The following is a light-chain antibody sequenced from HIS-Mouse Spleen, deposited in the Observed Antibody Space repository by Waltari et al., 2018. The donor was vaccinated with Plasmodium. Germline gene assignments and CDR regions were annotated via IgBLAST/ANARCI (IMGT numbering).Light chain of an antibody. CDR1: SSDVSGYHY. V-gene: IGLV2-8*01. Sequence: QSALTQPPSASGSPGQSVTISCTGTSSDVSGYHYLSWYQQHPGKAPKLMIYEVSKRPSGVPDRFSGSKSGNTASLTVSGLQAEDEADYYCSSYAGSNNLVFGGGTKLTVL. CDR2: EVS. CDR3: SSYAGSNNLV. J-gene: IGLJ2*01.